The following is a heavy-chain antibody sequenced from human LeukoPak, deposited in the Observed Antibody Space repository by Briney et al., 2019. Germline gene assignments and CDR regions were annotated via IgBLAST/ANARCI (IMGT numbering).Heavy chain of an antibody. Sequence: GGSLRLSCAASGFTFTSYTMNWVRQAPGKGLEWMGGFDPEDGETIYAQKFQGRVTMTEDTSTDTAYMELSSLRSEDTAVYYCATSNGHDILTGYYDFDYWGQGTLVTVSS. J-gene: IGHJ4*02. CDR3: ATSNGHDILTGYYDFDY. V-gene: IGHV1-24*01. D-gene: IGHD3-9*01. CDR2: FDPEDGET. CDR1: GFTFTSYT.